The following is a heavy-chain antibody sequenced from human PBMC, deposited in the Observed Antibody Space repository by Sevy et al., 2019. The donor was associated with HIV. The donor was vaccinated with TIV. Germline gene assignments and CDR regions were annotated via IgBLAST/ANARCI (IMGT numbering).Heavy chain of an antibody. D-gene: IGHD2-2*01. CDR3: ARDGGSSHISCILYFVY. Sequence: GGSLRLSCAASGFTFSSYSMNWVRQAPGKGLEWVSSISSSSSYIYHADSVKGRFTISRDNAKKSLSLHMNSLRAEDTAVYYCARDGGSSHISCILYFVYWGQGTLVTDSS. J-gene: IGHJ4*02. CDR2: ISSSSSYI. CDR1: GFTFSSYS. V-gene: IGHV3-21*01.